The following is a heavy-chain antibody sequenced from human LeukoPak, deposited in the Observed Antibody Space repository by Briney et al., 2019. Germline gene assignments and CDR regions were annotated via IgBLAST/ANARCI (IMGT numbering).Heavy chain of an antibody. CDR1: GGSFSGYY. CDR3: VRGGDGGQLWSTYFDY. V-gene: IGHV4-34*01. CDR2: INHSGST. Sequence: SSETLSLTCAVYGGSFSGYYWSWIRQPPGKGLEWIGEINHSGSTNYNPSLKSRVTISVDTSKNQFSLKLSSVTAADTAVYYCVRGGDGGQLWSTYFDYWGQGTLVTVSS. D-gene: IGHD5-18*01. J-gene: IGHJ4*02.